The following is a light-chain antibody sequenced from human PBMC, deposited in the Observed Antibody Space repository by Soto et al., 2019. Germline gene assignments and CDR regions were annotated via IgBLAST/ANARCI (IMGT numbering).Light chain of an antibody. CDR1: QSVSSY. J-gene: IGKJ3*01. V-gene: IGKV3-11*01. CDR3: QQRSNRPPT. Sequence: EIVSTQSPATLSLSPGERPTLSCRASQSVSSYLAWYQQTPGQAPRLLIYDASNRDTGIPARFSGSGSGTEFTRTISSLEPEDVSVDYCQQRSNRPPTFGPGTKVD. CDR2: DAS.